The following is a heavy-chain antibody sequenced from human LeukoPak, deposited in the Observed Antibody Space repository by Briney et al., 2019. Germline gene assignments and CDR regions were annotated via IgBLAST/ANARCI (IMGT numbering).Heavy chain of an antibody. D-gene: IGHD6-13*01. V-gene: IGHV3-30*03. J-gene: IGHJ4*02. CDR2: ISYDGSNK. CDR3: ASSTGYSSSWSDY. Sequence: GRSLRLSCAASGFTFSSYGMHWVRQAPGKGLEWVAVISYDGSNKYYADSVKGRFTISRDNSKNTLYLQMNSLRAEDTAVYYCASSTGYSSSWSDYWGQGTLVTVSS. CDR1: GFTFSSYG.